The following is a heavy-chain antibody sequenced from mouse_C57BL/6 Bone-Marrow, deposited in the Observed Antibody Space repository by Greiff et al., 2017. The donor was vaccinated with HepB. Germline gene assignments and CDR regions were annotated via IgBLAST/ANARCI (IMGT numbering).Heavy chain of an antibody. Sequence: EVQGVESGGDLVKPGGSLKLSCAASGFTFSSYGMSWVRQTPDKRLEWVATISSGGSYTYYPDSVKGRFTISRDNAKNTLYLQMSSLKSEDTAMYYCARRAGSLFDYWGQGTTLTVSS. CDR3: ARRAGSLFDY. CDR2: ISSGGSYT. CDR1: GFTFSSYG. V-gene: IGHV5-6*01. J-gene: IGHJ2*01. D-gene: IGHD3-3*01.